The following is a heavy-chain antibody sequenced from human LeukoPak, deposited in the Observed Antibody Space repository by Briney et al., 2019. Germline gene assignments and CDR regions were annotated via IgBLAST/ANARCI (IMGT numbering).Heavy chain of an antibody. J-gene: IGHJ6*02. D-gene: IGHD3-16*02. CDR2: VFWNGVDK. CDR1: GFIVNDHA. CDR3: SKDISAGGLDV. V-gene: IGHV3-9*01. Sequence: PGRSLRLSCVASGFIVNDHAMHWVRQTPGKGLEWAAGVFWNGVDKGYADSVKGRFTIFRDNAKNSMYLQMNSLRIEDTALYYCSKDISAGGLDVWGPGTPVTVSS.